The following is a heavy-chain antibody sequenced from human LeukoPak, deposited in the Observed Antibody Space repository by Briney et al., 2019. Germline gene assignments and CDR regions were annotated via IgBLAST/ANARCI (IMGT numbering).Heavy chain of an antibody. D-gene: IGHD4-17*01. CDR3: ARERLDDYGDYGGLDV. V-gene: IGHV4-30-2*01. Sequence: SETLSLTCAVSGGFISSGGYSWSWTRQPPGNGLEWIGYIYHSGSTYYNPSLKSRVTISVDRSKNQFSLKLSSVTAADTAVYYCARERLDDYGDYGGLDVWGQGTTVTVSS. J-gene: IGHJ6*02. CDR1: GGFISSGGYS. CDR2: IYHSGST.